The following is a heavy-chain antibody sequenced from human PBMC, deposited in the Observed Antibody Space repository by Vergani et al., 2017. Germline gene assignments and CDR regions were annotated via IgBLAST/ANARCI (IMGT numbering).Heavy chain of an antibody. V-gene: IGHV4-39*01. D-gene: IGHD2-21*01. CDR2: VFYGGRT. Sequence: QMQLQESGPGLVKPSETLSLSCTVSGDSTSTSSYACGWIRQPPGKTLEWIGTVFYGGRTSYNPSLKSRVTLSLDTSKKQISLHLTSVTAADTAVYYCARHISVVRPSSMAAFDYWGQGTLVTVSS. CDR1: GDSTSTSSYA. J-gene: IGHJ4*02. CDR3: ARHISVVRPSSMAAFDY.